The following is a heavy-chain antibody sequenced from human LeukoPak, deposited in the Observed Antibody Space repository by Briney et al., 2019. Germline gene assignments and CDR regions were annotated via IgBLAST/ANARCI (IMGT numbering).Heavy chain of an antibody. CDR2: IYHSGSS. CDR3: ARVQLAAAGDWSSYKWFDP. V-gene: IGHV4-38-2*02. Sequence: SETLSLTCTVSGGSISSYYWGWIRQPPGKGLEWIGSIYHSGSSYYNPSLKSRVTISVDTSKNQFSLKLSSVTAADTAVYYCARVQLAAAGDWSSYKWFDPWGQGTLVTVSS. D-gene: IGHD6-13*01. J-gene: IGHJ5*02. CDR1: GGSISSYY.